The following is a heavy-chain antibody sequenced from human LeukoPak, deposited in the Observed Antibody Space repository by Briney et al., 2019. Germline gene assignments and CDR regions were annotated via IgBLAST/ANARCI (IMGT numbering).Heavy chain of an antibody. V-gene: IGHV3-48*02. CDR1: GFTFSTYW. CDR3: ATVHCSGGSCYDGSYYGMDV. D-gene: IGHD2-15*01. CDR2: LSPSSTTI. Sequence: GGSLRLSCAASGFTFSTYWMHWVRQAPGKGLEWLSYLSPSSTTIYYADSVKGRFTVSRDNAKNSLYLQMNSLRDEDTAVYYCATVHCSGGSCYDGSYYGMDVWGQGTTVTVSS. J-gene: IGHJ6*02.